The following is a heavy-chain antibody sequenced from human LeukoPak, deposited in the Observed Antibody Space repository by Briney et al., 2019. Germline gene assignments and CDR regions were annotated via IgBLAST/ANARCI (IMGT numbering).Heavy chain of an antibody. V-gene: IGHV3-30-3*01. D-gene: IGHD3-22*01. J-gene: IGHJ4*02. CDR3: ARDDTYYYDTSGYMSGNFDY. CDR2: ISYDGNNK. CDR1: GFTFSSYA. Sequence: GRSLRLSCAASGFTFSSYAMHWVRRAPGKGLEWVSVISYDGNNKYYADSVEGRFTISRDNSKETLYLQMNSLRVEDTAVYYCARDDTYYYDTSGYMSGNFDYWGQGTLVTVSS.